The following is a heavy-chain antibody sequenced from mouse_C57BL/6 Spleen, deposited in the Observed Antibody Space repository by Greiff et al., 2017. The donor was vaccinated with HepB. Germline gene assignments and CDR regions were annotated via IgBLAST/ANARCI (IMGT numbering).Heavy chain of an antibody. V-gene: IGHV1-42*01. D-gene: IGHD4-1*01. CDR2: INPSTGGT. CDR1: GYSFTGYY. CDR3: ASLGRGYFDY. J-gene: IGHJ2*01. Sequence: VQLKESGPELVKPGASVKISCKASGYSFTGYYMNWVKQSPEKSLEWIGEINPSTGGTTYNQKFKAKATLTVDKSSSTAYMQLKSLTSEDSAVYYCASLGRGYFDYWGQGTTLTVSS.